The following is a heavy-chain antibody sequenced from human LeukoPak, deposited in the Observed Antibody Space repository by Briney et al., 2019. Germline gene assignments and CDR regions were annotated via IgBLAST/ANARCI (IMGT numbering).Heavy chain of an antibody. CDR2: ISGGGGST. J-gene: IGHJ6*03. CDR3: AKDQGHVLRYFDWFGNYYMDV. D-gene: IGHD3-9*01. CDR1: GFTFSSYA. Sequence: PGGSLRLSCAASGFTFSSYAMSWVRQAPGKGLEWVSAISGGGGSTYYADSVKGRFTISRDNSKNTLYLQMNSLRAEDTAVYYCAKDQGHVLRYFDWFGNYYMDVWGKGTTVTVSS. V-gene: IGHV3-23*01.